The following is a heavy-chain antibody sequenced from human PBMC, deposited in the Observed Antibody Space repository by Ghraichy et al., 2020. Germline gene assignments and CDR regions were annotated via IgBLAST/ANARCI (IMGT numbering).Heavy chain of an antibody. V-gene: IGHV4-59*08. Sequence: SETLSLTCTVSGGSISGYYWSWIRQPPGKGLEWIGYIYYTGSTKYNPSLGSRVTISVDTSKNQFSLNLSSVTAADTAVYYCARRPYGDYGLDYWGQGTLVTVSS. CDR2: IYYTGST. J-gene: IGHJ4*02. CDR1: GGSISGYY. D-gene: IGHD4-17*01. CDR3: ARRPYGDYGLDY.